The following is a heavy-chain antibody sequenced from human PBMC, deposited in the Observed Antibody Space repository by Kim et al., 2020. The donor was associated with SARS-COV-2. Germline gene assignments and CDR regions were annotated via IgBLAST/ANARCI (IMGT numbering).Heavy chain of an antibody. CDR3: TTDQDNGKNAGGWFDP. Sequence: AHGKGRFTISRDDSKNTLYLQMSNVKTEDTAVYYCTTDQDNGKNAGGWFDPWGQGTQVTVSS. V-gene: IGHV3-15*01. D-gene: IGHD1-1*01. J-gene: IGHJ5*02.